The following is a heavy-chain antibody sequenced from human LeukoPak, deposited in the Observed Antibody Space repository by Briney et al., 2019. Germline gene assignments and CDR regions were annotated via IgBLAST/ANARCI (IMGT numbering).Heavy chain of an antibody. CDR3: ARIGGLGSGYSNQDFDY. CDR2: INPNSGDT. CDR1: GYTFTGHY. V-gene: IGHV1-2*02. Sequence: ASVKVSCKASGYTFTGHYMHWVRQAPGQGLEWMGWINPNSGDTNYAQKLQGRVTMTTDTSTSTAYMELRSLRSDDTAVYYCARIGGLGSGYSNQDFDYWGQGTLVTVSS. J-gene: IGHJ4*02. D-gene: IGHD3-22*01.